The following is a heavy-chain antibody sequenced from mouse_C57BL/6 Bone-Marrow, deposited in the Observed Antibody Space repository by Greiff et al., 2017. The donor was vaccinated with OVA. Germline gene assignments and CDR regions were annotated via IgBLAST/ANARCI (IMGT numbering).Heavy chain of an antibody. J-gene: IGHJ3*01. CDR1: GFTFSSYA. CDR3: ARCSNPAWFAY. V-gene: IGHV5-4*03. Sequence: EVKLMESGGGLVKPGGSLKLSCAASGFTFSSYAMSWVRQTPEKRLEWVATISDGGSYTYYPDNVTGRFTISRDNAKNNLYLQMRHLKSEDTAIYYCARCSNPAWFAYWGQGTLVTVSA. CDR2: ISDGGSYT. D-gene: IGHD2-5*01.